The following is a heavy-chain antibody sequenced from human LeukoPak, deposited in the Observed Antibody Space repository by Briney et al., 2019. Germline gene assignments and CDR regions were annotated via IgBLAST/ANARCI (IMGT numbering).Heavy chain of an antibody. Sequence: GRSLRLSCAASGFTFSSYGMHWVRQAPGKGLEWVAVISYDGSNKYYADSVKGRFTISRDNSKNTPYLQMNSLRAEDTAVYYCAKDAERGYSYVSWFGPWGQGTLVTVSS. J-gene: IGHJ5*02. CDR3: AKDAERGYSYVSWFGP. CDR1: GFTFSSYG. D-gene: IGHD5-18*01. V-gene: IGHV3-30*18. CDR2: ISYDGSNK.